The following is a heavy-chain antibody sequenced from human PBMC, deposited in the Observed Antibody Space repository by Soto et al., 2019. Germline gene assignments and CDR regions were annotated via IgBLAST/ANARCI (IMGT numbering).Heavy chain of an antibody. CDR2: ISGSGGST. CDR3: AKSRDIVVVVAAGFDY. Sequence: EVQLLESGGGLVQPGGSLRLSCAASGFTFSSYAMSWVRQAPGKGLEWVSAISGSGGSTYYADSVKGRFTISRDNSKNTLYLRMNSLGAEDTAVYYCAKSRDIVVVVAAGFDYWGQGTLVTVSS. CDR1: GFTFSSYA. D-gene: IGHD2-15*01. J-gene: IGHJ4*02. V-gene: IGHV3-23*01.